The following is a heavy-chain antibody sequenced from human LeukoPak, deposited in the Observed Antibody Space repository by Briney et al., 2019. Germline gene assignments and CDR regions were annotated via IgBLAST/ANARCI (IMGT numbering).Heavy chain of an antibody. D-gene: IGHD3-10*01. V-gene: IGHV4-34*01. Sequence: SETLSLTCAVYGGSFSGYYWSWIRQPPGKGLEWIGEINHSGSTNYNPSLKSRVTISVDTSKNQFSLKLSSVTAADTAVYYCAGVKGYYGSGSYSLDYWGQGTLVTVSS. CDR3: AGVKGYYGSGSYSLDY. CDR2: INHSGST. J-gene: IGHJ4*02. CDR1: GGSFSGYY.